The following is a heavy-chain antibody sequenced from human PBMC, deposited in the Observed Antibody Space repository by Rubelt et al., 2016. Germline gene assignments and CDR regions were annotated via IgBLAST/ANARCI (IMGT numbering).Heavy chain of an antibody. CDR2: TYYSGNA. CDR3: ARGGFNMIDWYFDL. D-gene: IGHD3-22*01. J-gene: IGHJ2*01. V-gene: IGHV4-59*01. CDR1: GGSISGYY. Sequence: QVQLQESGPGLVKPSETLSLPCTVSGGSISGYYWSWIRQPPGKALEWIGYTYYSGNATSSPSLKSRVTQSVDTSKNQFSLKLSAVNAADTAGYYCARGGFNMIDWYFDLWGRGTLVTVSS.